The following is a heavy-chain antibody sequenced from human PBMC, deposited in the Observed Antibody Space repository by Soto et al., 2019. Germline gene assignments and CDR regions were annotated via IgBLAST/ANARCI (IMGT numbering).Heavy chain of an antibody. D-gene: IGHD3-3*01. CDR1: GYTFTSYG. J-gene: IGHJ5*02. CDR3: ARVSRYYDFWTSRKAHDWFDP. CDR2: ISAYNGNT. Sequence: ASVKVSCKASGYTFTSYGISWVRQAPGQGLEWMGWISAYNGNTNYAQKLQGRVTMTTDTSTSTAYMELRSLRSDDTAVYYCARVSRYYDFWTSRKAHDWFDPWGQGTLVTVSS. V-gene: IGHV1-18*01.